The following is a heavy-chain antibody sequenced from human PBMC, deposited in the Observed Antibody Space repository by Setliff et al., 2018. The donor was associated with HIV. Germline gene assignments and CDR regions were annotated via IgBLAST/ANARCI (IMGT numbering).Heavy chain of an antibody. CDR2: FDPKDGKT. CDR3: ARDSANYPYYFDY. CDR1: GYTLTELS. Sequence: ASVKVSCKVSGYTLTELSRHWVRQAPGKGLEWMGSFDPKDGKTRYAQKFQGRVTMTEDTSTDTAYIELSSLRSEDQAVYYCARDSANYPYYFDYWGQGTLVTVSS. J-gene: IGHJ4*02. D-gene: IGHD2-8*01. V-gene: IGHV1-24*01.